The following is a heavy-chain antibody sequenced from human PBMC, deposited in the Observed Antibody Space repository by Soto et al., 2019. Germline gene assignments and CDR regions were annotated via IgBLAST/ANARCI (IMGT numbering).Heavy chain of an antibody. CDR2: IIPIFGTG. J-gene: IGHJ4*02. Sequence: QVQLVQSGAEVKKPGSSVKVSCKSSGGTFSSAAVRWLRQAPGQGLECMGGIIPIFGTGNYAQKVQGRVTITADESTSTAYMELSSLRSEDTAVYYCARVYGDYPCWGQGTLVTVSS. V-gene: IGHV1-69*01. D-gene: IGHD4-17*01. CDR3: ARVYGDYPC. CDR1: GGTFSSAA.